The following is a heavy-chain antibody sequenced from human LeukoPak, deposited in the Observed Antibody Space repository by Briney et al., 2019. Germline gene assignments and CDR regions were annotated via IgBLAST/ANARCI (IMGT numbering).Heavy chain of an antibody. CDR1: GGSFSGYS. D-gene: IGHD5-18*01. CDR2: INHSGST. CDR3: ARGYRGYSYGHDY. J-gene: IGHJ4*02. V-gene: IGHV4-34*01. Sequence: PSETLSLTCAVYGGSFSGYSWSWIRQPPGKGLEWIGEINHSGSTNYNPSLKSRVTISVDTSKNQFSLKLSSVTAADTAAYYCARGYRGYSYGHDYWGQGTLVTVSS.